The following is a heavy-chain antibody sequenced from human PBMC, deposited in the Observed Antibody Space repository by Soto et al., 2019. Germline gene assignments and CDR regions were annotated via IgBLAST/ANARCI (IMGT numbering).Heavy chain of an antibody. Sequence: SETLSLTCTVSGASISSYYWSWIRQPPGKGLEWIGYIYHSGSTNFNPSLKSRVTISVDTSKNQLSLKLSSVTAADTAVYYCVRDAYSSGWYVLDSRGQGTLVTVS. CDR1: GASISSYY. V-gene: IGHV4-59*01. D-gene: IGHD6-19*01. J-gene: IGHJ4*02. CDR3: VRDAYSSGWYVLDS. CDR2: IYHSGST.